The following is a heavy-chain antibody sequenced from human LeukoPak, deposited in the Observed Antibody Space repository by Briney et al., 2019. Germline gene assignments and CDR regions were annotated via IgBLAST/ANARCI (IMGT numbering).Heavy chain of an antibody. CDR1: GFTFSSYG. CDR2: ISYDGSNK. J-gene: IGHJ2*01. CDR3: AKDRGCGDYGRVRYFDL. Sequence: GGSVRLSCAASGFTFSSYGMHWVRQAPGKGLEWVAVISYDGSNKYYADSVKGRFTISRDNSKNTLYLQMNSLRAEDTAVYYCAKDRGCGDYGRVRYFDLWGRGTLVTVSS. V-gene: IGHV3-30*18. D-gene: IGHD4-17*01.